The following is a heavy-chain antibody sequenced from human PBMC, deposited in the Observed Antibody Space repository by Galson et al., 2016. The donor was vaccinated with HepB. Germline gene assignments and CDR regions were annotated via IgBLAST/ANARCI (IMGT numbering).Heavy chain of an antibody. CDR3: ARAIMTPSDNWFDP. J-gene: IGHJ5*02. CDR1: GYTFINYY. CDR2: INPLSGGT. V-gene: IGHV1-46*01. Sequence: SVKVSCKASGYTFINYYIHWVRQAPGQGLEWMGIINPLSGGTDYAQRFQGRVTMTRDPSTSTVSMELSSLRSEDTAVYYCARAIMTPSDNWFDPWGQGSLVTVSP. D-gene: IGHD2-8*01.